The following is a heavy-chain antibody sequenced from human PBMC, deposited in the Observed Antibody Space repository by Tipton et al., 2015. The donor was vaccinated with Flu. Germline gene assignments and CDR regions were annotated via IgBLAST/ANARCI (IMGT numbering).Heavy chain of an antibody. J-gene: IGHJ3*02. D-gene: IGHD5-18*01. V-gene: IGHV5-51*01. CDR2: IYPGDSDT. CDR1: RYRFSSYW. Sequence: MQLVQSGAEVKEPGESLRISCKGSRYRFSSYWIAWVRQMPGKGLEWMGIIYPGDSDTRYSPSFGGHITISVDNSITTAYLQWTSLKASDSATYYCARGPGDSNVEAFEIWGQGTMVTVSS. CDR3: ARGPGDSNVEAFEI.